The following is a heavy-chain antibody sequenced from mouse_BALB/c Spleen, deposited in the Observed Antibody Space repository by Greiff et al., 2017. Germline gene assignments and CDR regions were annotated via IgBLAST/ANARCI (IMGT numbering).Heavy chain of an antibody. CDR2: IWAGGST. Sequence: QVHVKQSGPGLVAPSQSLSITCTVSGFSLTSYGVHWVRQPPGKGLEWLGVIWAGGSTNYNSALMSRLSISKDNSKSQVFLKMNSLQTDDTAMYYCARGSYGNYFSWFAYWGQGTLVTVSA. V-gene: IGHV2-9*02. D-gene: IGHD2-10*02. CDR3: ARGSYGNYFSWFAY. J-gene: IGHJ3*01. CDR1: GFSLTSYG.